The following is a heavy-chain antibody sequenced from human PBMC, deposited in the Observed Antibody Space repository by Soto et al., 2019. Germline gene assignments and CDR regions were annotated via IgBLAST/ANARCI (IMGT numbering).Heavy chain of an antibody. Sequence: QVQLVESGGGVVQPGRSLRLSCAASGFTFSSYGMHWVRQAPGKGQEWVAVIWYDGSNKWYADSVKGRFTISRDNSKNTLYLQMNSLRAEDTAVYSCARDRGYSGYDSPRFYYGMDVWGQGTTVTVSS. J-gene: IGHJ6*02. D-gene: IGHD5-12*01. CDR2: IWYDGSNK. CDR1: GFTFSSYG. CDR3: ARDRGYSGYDSPRFYYGMDV. V-gene: IGHV3-33*01.